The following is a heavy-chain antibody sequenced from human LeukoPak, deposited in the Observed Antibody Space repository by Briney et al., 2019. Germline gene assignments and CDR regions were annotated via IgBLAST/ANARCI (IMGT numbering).Heavy chain of an antibody. V-gene: IGHV1-2*02. J-gene: IGHJ5*02. CDR3: ARDSSGYYFWFDP. CDR1: GYTFTGYY. CDR2: INPNSGGT. Sequence: ASVTVSCTASGYTFTGYYMHWVRQAPGQGLEWMGWINPNSGGTNYAQKFQGRVTMTRDTSISTAYMELSRLRSDDTAVYYCARDSSGYYFWFDPWGQGTLVTVSS. D-gene: IGHD3-22*01.